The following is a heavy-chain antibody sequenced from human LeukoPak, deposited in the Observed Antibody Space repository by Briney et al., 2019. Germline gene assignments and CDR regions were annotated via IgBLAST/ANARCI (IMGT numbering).Heavy chain of an antibody. CDR2: ITGGGSGI. J-gene: IGHJ4*02. D-gene: IGHD3-9*01. CDR1: GFTFSNYA. V-gene: IGHV3-23*01. CDR3: AKWGDYDVLTGYYVSDY. Sequence: GGSLRLSCAASGFTFSNYAMSWVRQASGKGLEWVSAITGGGSGIYYADSMKSRFTISRDNSKNTLYLQINSLRAEDTAVYYCAKWGDYDVLTGYYVSDYWGQGTLVTVSS.